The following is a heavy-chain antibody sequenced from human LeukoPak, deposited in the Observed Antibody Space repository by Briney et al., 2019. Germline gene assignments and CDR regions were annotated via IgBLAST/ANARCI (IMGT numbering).Heavy chain of an antibody. Sequence: GGSLRLSCAASGFTFSDYYMSWIRQAPGKGLEWVSYISSSGSTIYYADSVKGRFTISRDNAKNSLYLQMNSLRAEDTAVYYCARASSYDYVWGSYRYTPGVVDYWGQGTLVTVSS. V-gene: IGHV3-11*01. CDR2: ISSSGSTI. CDR1: GFTFSDYY. CDR3: ARASSYDYVWGSYRYTPGVVDY. D-gene: IGHD3-16*02. J-gene: IGHJ4*02.